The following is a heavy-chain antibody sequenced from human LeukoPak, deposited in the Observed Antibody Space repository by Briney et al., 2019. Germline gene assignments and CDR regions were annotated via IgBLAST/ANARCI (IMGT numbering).Heavy chain of an antibody. Sequence: GGSLRLSCAASGFIFSSAWMSWVRQSPGKGLEWVGHIKTETDGWTTDYAAPVKGRFTISRDDSKNTVYLQMNSLKTEDTAVYYCARWICGSTSCYYDYWGQGTLVTVSS. CDR1: GFIFSSAW. J-gene: IGHJ4*02. V-gene: IGHV3-15*01. CDR3: ARWICGSTSCYYDY. D-gene: IGHD2-2*01. CDR2: IKTETDGWTT.